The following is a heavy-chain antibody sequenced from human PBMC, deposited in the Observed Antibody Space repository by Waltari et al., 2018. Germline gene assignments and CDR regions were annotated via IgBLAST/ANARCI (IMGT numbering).Heavy chain of an antibody. D-gene: IGHD4-17*01. CDR3: ATLPWDYGDSIDY. J-gene: IGHJ4*02. Sequence: EVQLVESGGGLVQPGGSLRLSCAASGFTFSSYSMNWVRQAPGKGLEWVSYISSSSGTIYYADSVKGRFTISRDNAKNSLYLQMNSLRAEDTAVYYCATLPWDYGDSIDYWGQGTLVTVSS. CDR2: ISSSSGTI. CDR1: GFTFSSYS. V-gene: IGHV3-48*04.